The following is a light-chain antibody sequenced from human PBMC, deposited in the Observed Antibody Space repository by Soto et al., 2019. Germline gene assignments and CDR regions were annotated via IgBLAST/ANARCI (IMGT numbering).Light chain of an antibody. CDR2: GAS. CDR3: LQYDSSPWT. Sequence: EIVLTQSPGTLSLSPGERATLSCRASQSVSSSFLAWYQQKPGQAPRLLIYGASSRATDIPDRFSGNGSGTDFTLTISRLEPEDFAVYYCLQYDSSPWTFGQGTKVEIK. CDR1: QSVSSSF. J-gene: IGKJ1*01. V-gene: IGKV3-20*01.